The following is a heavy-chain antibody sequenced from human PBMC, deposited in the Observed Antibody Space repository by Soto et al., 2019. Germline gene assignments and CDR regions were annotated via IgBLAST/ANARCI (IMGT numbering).Heavy chain of an antibody. J-gene: IGHJ4*02. Sequence: EVQLVESGGGLVKPGGSLRLSCAASGFTFSSYSMNWVRQAPGKGLEWVSSISSSSSYIYYADSVKGRFTISRDNAKNSPYLQMNSLRAEDTAVYYCARGTDDYGDSNVPFDYWGQGTLVTVSS. CDR1: GFTFSSYS. D-gene: IGHD4-17*01. CDR3: ARGTDDYGDSNVPFDY. V-gene: IGHV3-21*01. CDR2: ISSSSSYI.